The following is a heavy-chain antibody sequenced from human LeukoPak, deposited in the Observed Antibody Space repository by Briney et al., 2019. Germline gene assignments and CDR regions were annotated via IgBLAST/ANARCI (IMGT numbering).Heavy chain of an antibody. CDR3: ARDSRSWPYYYYGMDV. D-gene: IGHD1-26*01. Sequence: GGSLRLSCAASGSTFSIYSMNWVRQAPGKGLEWVSVIYSGGSTYYADSVKGRFTISRDNSKNTLYLQMNSLRAEDTAVYYCARDSRSWPYYYYGMDVWGQGTTVTVSS. V-gene: IGHV3-66*01. CDR1: GSTFSIYS. J-gene: IGHJ6*02. CDR2: IYSGGST.